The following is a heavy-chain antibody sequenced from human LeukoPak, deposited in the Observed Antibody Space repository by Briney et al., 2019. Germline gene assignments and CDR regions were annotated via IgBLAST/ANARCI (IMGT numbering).Heavy chain of an antibody. CDR3: ARDGASSLVADTYYGMDV. Sequence: GGSLRLSCAASGFTFSSYWMSWVRQAPGKGLEWVANIKEDGSEKYYVDSVKGRFTISRDNAKNSLYLQMNSLRAEDTAVYYCARDGASSLVADTYYGMDVWGQGTTVTVSS. D-gene: IGHD2-15*01. CDR1: GFTFSSYW. V-gene: IGHV3-7*01. J-gene: IGHJ6*02. CDR2: IKEDGSEK.